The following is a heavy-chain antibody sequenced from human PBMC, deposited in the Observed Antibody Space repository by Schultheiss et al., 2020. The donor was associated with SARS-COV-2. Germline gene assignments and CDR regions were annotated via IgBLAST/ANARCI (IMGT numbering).Heavy chain of an antibody. V-gene: IGHV4-59*12. D-gene: IGHD4-17*01. CDR1: GGSISSYY. CDR3: AKERTTVSPEYFQH. CDR2: IYYSGST. Sequence: SETLSLTCTVSGGSISSYYWSWIRQPPGKGLEWIGYIYYSGSTNYNPSLKSRVTISVDTSKNQFSLKLSSVTAADTAVYYCAKERTTVSPEYFQHWGQGTLVTVSS. J-gene: IGHJ1*01.